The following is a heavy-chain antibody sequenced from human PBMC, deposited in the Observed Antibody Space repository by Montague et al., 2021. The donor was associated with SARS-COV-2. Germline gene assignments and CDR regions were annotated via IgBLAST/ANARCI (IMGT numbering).Heavy chain of an antibody. J-gene: IGHJ4*02. CDR2: ISISAST. CDR1: GGSISSDNYY. CDR3: ARDIAVAALVDY. Sequence: TLSLTCTVSGGSISSDNYYWIWIRPPAGKELVWIVRISISASTNYNPSLKSRVTISIDTSKNQFSLKLSSVTAADTAVYYCARDIAVAALVDYWGQGTLVTGSS. V-gene: IGHV4-61*02. D-gene: IGHD6-19*01.